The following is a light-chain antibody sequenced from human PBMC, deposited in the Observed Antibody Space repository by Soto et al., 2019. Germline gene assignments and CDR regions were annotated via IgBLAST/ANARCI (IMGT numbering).Light chain of an antibody. J-gene: IGLJ2*01. CDR2: DVT. CDR1: SSDVGGYNY. V-gene: IGLV2-14*01. Sequence: QSVLTQPASVSGSPGQSITISCTGTSSDVGGYNYVSWHQQHPGKAPKLMIYDVTNRPSGVSNRFSGSKSANTASLTISGLQAEDEADYYCSSYSSSSTLVVFGGGTQLTVL. CDR3: SSYSSSSTLVV.